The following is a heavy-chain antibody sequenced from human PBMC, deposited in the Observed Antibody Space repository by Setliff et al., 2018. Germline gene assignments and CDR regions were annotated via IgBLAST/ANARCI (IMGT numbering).Heavy chain of an antibody. CDR2: INPDGSEK. V-gene: IGHV3-7*01. CDR1: GFSFSNHG. Sequence: GGSLRLSCAASGFSFSNHGMHWVRQAPGKGLEWLASINPDGSEKYYVDSVKGRFTISRDNARNSLSLQMNSLRTEDTAVYYCAKWERGTTSDYFDYWGQGALVTVSS. D-gene: IGHD1-26*01. J-gene: IGHJ4*02. CDR3: AKWERGTTSDYFDY.